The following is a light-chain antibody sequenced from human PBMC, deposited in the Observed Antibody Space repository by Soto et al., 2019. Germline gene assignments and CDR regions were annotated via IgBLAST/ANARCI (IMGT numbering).Light chain of an antibody. CDR1: SSNIGGNT. CDR3: AAWDDSVNGWV. CDR2: SND. J-gene: IGLJ3*02. Sequence: QAVVTQPPSASGTPGQRVTMSCSGSSSNIGGNTVNWYQQMPGTAPKLLIYSNDQRPSGVPDRFSGSKSGTSASLAVSGLHSEDEADYFCAAWDDSVNGWVFGGGTKLTVL. V-gene: IGLV1-44*01.